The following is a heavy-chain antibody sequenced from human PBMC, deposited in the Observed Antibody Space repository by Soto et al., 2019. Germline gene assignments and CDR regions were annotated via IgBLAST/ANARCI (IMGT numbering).Heavy chain of an antibody. Sequence: KPSETLSLTCTVSGGSISSGDYYWSWIRQPPGKGLEWIGYIYYSGSTYYNPSLKSRVTISVDTSKSQFSLKLSSVTAADTAVYYCALGRGSGSYHLPFDYWGQGTLVTVSS. J-gene: IGHJ4*02. V-gene: IGHV4-30-4*01. D-gene: IGHD3-10*01. CDR1: GGSISSGDYY. CDR2: IYYSGST. CDR3: ALGRGSGSYHLPFDY.